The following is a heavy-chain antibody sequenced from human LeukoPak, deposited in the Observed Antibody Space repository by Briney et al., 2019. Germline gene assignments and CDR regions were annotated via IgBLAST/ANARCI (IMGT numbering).Heavy chain of an antibody. CDR2: IKSKIYGGTT. CDR1: GFIFKNAW. CDR3: TEEWVCNIGTCMFGMAV. J-gene: IGHJ6*02. D-gene: IGHD2/OR15-2a*01. V-gene: IGHV3-15*01. Sequence: GGSLRLSCAASGFIFKNAWMSWVRQAPGKGLEWVGRIKSKIYGGTTDYSTFVKGRFTITIDDSNSTLYLQMNSLKAEDTAVYFRTEEWVCNIGTCMFGMAVWGPGTTVIVSS.